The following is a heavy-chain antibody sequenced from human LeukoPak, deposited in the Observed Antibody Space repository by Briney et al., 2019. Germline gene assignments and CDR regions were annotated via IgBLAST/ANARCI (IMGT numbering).Heavy chain of an antibody. CDR1: GGSFSGYY. V-gene: IGHV4-34*01. Sequence: SETLSLTCAVYGGSFSGYYWSWIRQPPGKGLEWIGEINHSGSTNYNPSLKSRVTISVDTSKNQFSLKLSSVTAADTAVYYCARVRVTIFGVVIYYYGMDVWGQGTTVTVSS. CDR2: INHSGST. D-gene: IGHD3-3*01. CDR3: ARVRVTIFGVVIYYYGMDV. J-gene: IGHJ6*02.